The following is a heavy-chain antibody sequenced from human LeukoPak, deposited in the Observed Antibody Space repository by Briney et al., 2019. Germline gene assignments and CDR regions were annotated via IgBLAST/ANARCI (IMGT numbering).Heavy chain of an antibody. CDR1: GFTFSSYA. V-gene: IGHV3-23*01. CDR2: ISDRGGTT. Sequence: GGSLRLSCAPSGFTFSSYAMAWVRQAPGKGLEWVSGISDRGGTTYYADSVEGRFTISRDNSKNALYQLMNNLGAEDAAVYYCAKVTSAGSGYQSDYWGQGTLVTVS. J-gene: IGHJ4*02. CDR3: AKVTSAGSGYQSDY. D-gene: IGHD2-15*01.